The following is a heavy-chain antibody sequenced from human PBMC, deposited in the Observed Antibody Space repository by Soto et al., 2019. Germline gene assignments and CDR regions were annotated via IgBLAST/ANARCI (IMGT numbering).Heavy chain of an antibody. J-gene: IGHJ6*02. CDR2: IYYSGST. V-gene: IGHV4-59*01. D-gene: IGHD3-10*01. CDR1: GGSISSYY. Sequence: SETLSLTCTASGGSISSYYWSWIRQPPGKGLEWIGYIYYSGSTNYNPSLKSRVTISVDTSKNQFSLKLSSVTAADTAVYYCARDVGEAAADYYYYYGMDVWGQGTTATVSS. CDR3: ARDVGEAAADYYYYYGMDV.